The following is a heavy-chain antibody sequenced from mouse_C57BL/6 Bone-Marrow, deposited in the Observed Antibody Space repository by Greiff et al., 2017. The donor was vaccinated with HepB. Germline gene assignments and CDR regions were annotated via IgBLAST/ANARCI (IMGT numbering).Heavy chain of an antibody. CDR3: ARGRLYAY. CDR1: GYTFTSYT. CDR2: INPSSGYT. J-gene: IGHJ3*01. V-gene: IGHV1-4*01. Sequence: QVQLQQSGAELARPGASVKMSCKASGYTFTSYTMHWVKQRPGQGLEWIGYINPSSGYTKYNQKFKSKATLTVDKPSSTAYMQLSSLTSEDSAVYYCARGRLYAYWGQGTLVTVAA. D-gene: IGHD2-12*01.